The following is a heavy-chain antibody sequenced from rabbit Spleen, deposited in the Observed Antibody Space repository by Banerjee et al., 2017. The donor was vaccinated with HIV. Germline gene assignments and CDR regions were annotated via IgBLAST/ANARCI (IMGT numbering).Heavy chain of an antibody. V-gene: IGHV1S47*01. J-gene: IGHJ4*01. CDR1: GVSFNDKDV. CDR2: IDPVFGIT. Sequence: QEQLVESGGGLVQPEGSLTLTCKASGVSFNDKDVMCWVRQAPGKGLEWIGYIDPVFGITYYANWVNGRFTISSHNAQNTLFLQLNSLTAADTATYFCARDLAGVIGWNFGWWGPGTLVTVS. CDR3: ARDLAGVIGWNFGW. D-gene: IGHD4-1*01.